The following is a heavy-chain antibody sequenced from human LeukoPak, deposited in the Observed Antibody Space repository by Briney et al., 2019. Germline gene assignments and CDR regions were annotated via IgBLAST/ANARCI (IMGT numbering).Heavy chain of an antibody. J-gene: IGHJ4*02. Sequence: SETLSLTCTVSGGSISTYYWGWIRQPPGKGLEWIGSIYYSGSTNYNPSLKSRVTISVDTSKNQFSLKLSSVTAADTAVYYCASTQKQRTAMVRGVVDYWGQGTLVTVSS. CDR1: GGSISTYY. CDR3: ASTQKQRTAMVRGVVDY. V-gene: IGHV4-39*01. CDR2: IYYSGST. D-gene: IGHD3-10*01.